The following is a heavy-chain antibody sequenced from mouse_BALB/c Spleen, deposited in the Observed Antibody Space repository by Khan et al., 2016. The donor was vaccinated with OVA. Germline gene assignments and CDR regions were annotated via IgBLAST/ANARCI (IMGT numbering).Heavy chain of an antibody. CDR1: GFTFSSYG. V-gene: IGHV5-9-3*01. J-gene: IGHJ4*01. Sequence: EVELVESGGGVVKPGGSLKLSCSASGFTFSSYGMSWVRQTPEKRLGWVATISSGGHYTFYPDSVKGRFPISRDNAKNTLYLQMSSLRSEDTAMYYCARSLVYYYAMDYWGQGTSVTVSS. CDR3: ARSLVYYYAMDY. CDR2: ISSGGHYT. D-gene: IGHD2-2*01.